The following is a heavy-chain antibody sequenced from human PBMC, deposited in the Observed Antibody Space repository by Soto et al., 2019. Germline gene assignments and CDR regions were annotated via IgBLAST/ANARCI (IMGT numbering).Heavy chain of an antibody. J-gene: IGHJ6*02. CDR2: IYYSGST. D-gene: IGHD1-26*01. Sequence: SETLSLTCTVSGGSISSYYWSWIRQPPGKGLEWIGYIYYSGSTNYNPSLKSRVTISVDTSKNQFSLKLSSVTAADTAVYYCARGPGVGATSYYYYGMDFWGQGTTVTVSS. V-gene: IGHV4-59*01. CDR3: ARGPGVGATSYYYYGMDF. CDR1: GGSISSYY.